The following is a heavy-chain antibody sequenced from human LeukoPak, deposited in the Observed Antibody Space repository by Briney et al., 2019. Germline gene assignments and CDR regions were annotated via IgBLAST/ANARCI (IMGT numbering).Heavy chain of an antibody. J-gene: IGHJ4*02. CDR3: ARGYGSGSYMSY. V-gene: IGHV4-61*02. Sequence: SQTLSLTCTVSGGSISSGSYYWSWIRQPAGKGLEWIGRIYTSGSTNYNPSLKSRVTISVDTSKNQFSLKLSSVTAADTAVYYCARGYGSGSYMSYWGQGTLVTVSS. CDR1: GGSISSGSYY. CDR2: IYTSGST. D-gene: IGHD3-10*01.